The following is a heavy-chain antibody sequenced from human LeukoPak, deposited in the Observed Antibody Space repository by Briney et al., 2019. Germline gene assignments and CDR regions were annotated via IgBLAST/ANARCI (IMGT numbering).Heavy chain of an antibody. J-gene: IGHJ4*02. D-gene: IGHD1-26*01. V-gene: IGHV3-9*01. CDR1: GFTFDDYA. Sequence: PGGSLRLSCAASGFTFDDYAMHSVRQAPGKGLGWDSGISWNSGSIGYADSVKGRFTISRDNAKNSLYLQMNSLRAEDTALYYCAKAPTGATRAFDYWGQGTLVTVSS. CDR3: AKAPTGATRAFDY. CDR2: ISWNSGSI.